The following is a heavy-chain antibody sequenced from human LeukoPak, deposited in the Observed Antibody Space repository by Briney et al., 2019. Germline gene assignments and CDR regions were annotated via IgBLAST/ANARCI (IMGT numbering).Heavy chain of an antibody. D-gene: IGHD7-27*01. CDR3: ARGAPTLGQEIAY. Sequence: SVKVSCTASGGSFNSSGISWVREAPGQGLEWMGGIIPIFATANYAQKSQGRVTITADESTSTAYMELSSLTSEDTAVYYCARGAPTLGQEIAYWGQGTLVTVSS. J-gene: IGHJ4*02. V-gene: IGHV1-69*13. CDR1: GGSFNSSG. CDR2: IIPIFATA.